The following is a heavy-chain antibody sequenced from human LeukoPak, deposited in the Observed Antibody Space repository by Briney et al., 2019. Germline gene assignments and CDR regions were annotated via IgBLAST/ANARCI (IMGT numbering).Heavy chain of an antibody. CDR2: ISSDGSSK. D-gene: IGHD2-2*01. V-gene: IGHV3-30-3*01. CDR1: GFTFSSHV. Sequence: GGSLRLSCAASGFTFSSHVMHWVRQAPGKGLEWVAVISSDGSSKYYADSVKGRFTISRDNSKNTLYLQMKSLRAEDTAVYYCARGNDIVVVPAEYGGDWFGPWGQGTLVTVSS. J-gene: IGHJ5*02. CDR3: ARGNDIVVVPAEYGGDWFGP.